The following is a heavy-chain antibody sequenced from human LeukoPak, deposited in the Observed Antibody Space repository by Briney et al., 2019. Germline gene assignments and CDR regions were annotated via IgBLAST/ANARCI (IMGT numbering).Heavy chain of an antibody. Sequence: SVKVSCKASGGTFSSYAISWVRQAPGQGLEWMGGIIPIFGTANYAQKFQGRVTITADESTSTAYMELSSLRSEDTAVYYCARDSVVVPAAIRYWGQGTLVAVSS. J-gene: IGHJ4*02. CDR2: IIPIFGTA. CDR1: GGTFSSYA. CDR3: ARDSVVVPAAIRY. D-gene: IGHD2-2*01. V-gene: IGHV1-69*13.